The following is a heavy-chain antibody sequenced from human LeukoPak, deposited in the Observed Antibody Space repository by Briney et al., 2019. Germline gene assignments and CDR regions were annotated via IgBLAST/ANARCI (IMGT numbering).Heavy chain of an antibody. V-gene: IGHV3-33*01. CDR1: GFIFSHYG. Sequence: GGSLRLSCVASGFIFSHYGMHWVRQAPGKGLEWVAVIWSDGSNRFYAGSVKGRFTISRDNSQNTVFLQMNSLRAEDTAMYYCARVGHILGAKLDYWGQGTLVTVSS. CDR3: ARVGHILGAKLDY. D-gene: IGHD1-26*01. CDR2: IWSDGSNR. J-gene: IGHJ4*02.